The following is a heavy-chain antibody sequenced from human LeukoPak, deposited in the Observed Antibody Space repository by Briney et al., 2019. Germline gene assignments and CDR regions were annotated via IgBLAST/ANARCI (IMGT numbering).Heavy chain of an antibody. D-gene: IGHD6-19*01. Sequence: SETLSLTCTVSGGSISSYYWTWIRQPPGKGLEWIGYISYSGNTNYNPSLKSRVTIPVDTSKNQFSLKLSSVTAADTAVYYCARGYSSGFLDYWGPGTLVTVSS. V-gene: IGHV4-59*01. J-gene: IGHJ4*02. CDR2: ISYSGNT. CDR3: ARGYSSGFLDY. CDR1: GGSISSYY.